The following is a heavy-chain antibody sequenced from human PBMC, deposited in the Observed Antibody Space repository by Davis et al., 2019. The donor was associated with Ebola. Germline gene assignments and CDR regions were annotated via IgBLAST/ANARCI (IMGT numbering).Heavy chain of an antibody. V-gene: IGHV3-30*03. CDR1: GFTFSSYD. J-gene: IGHJ4*02. CDR2: VSYDGSDT. CDR3: AGKDYYFDC. Sequence: PGGSLRLSCSASGFTFSSYDMHWVRQAPGKGLEWVAAVSYDGSDTYYGDSVKGRFTISRYNSRNTVYLQMWSLTIEDTAVYYCAGKDYYFDCWGQGTLVAVSS.